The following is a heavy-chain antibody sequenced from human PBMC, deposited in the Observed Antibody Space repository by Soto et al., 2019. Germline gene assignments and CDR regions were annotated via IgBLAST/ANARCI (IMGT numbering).Heavy chain of an antibody. J-gene: IGHJ3*02. CDR1: GGSISSYY. D-gene: IGHD6-13*01. CDR2: IYYSGST. V-gene: IGHV4-59*01. CDR3: ARSKSGVLIAAAGLDAFDI. Sequence: SETLSLTCTVSGGSISSYYWSWIRQPPGKGLEWIVYIYYSGSTNYNPSLKSRVTISVDTSKNQFSLKLSSVTAADTAVYYCARSKSGVLIAAAGLDAFDIWGQGTMVTVSS.